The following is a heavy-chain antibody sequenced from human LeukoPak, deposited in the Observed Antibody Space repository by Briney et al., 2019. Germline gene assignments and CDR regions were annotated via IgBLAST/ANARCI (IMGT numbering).Heavy chain of an antibody. D-gene: IGHD1-26*01. Sequence: SETLSLTCTVSGGSISSYYWSWIRQPPGKGLEGIGYIYYSGSTNYNPSLKSRVTISVDTSKNQFSLKLSSVTAADTAVYYCARAAEWELLSAAFDIWGQGTMVTVSS. CDR2: IYYSGST. CDR1: GGSISSYY. CDR3: ARAAEWELLSAAFDI. V-gene: IGHV4-59*01. J-gene: IGHJ3*02.